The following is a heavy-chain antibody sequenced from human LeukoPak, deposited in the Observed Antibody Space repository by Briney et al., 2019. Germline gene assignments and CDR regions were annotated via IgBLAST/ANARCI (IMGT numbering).Heavy chain of an antibody. CDR3: ARGYCSGGSCYSRGRYYYYGMDV. CDR1: GGSFSGYY. J-gene: IGHJ6*02. CDR2: INHSGST. V-gene: IGHV4-34*01. D-gene: IGHD2-15*01. Sequence: SETLSLTCAVYGGSFSGYYWSWIRQPPGKGLEWIGEINHSGSTNYNPSLKSRVTISVDTSKNQFSLKLSSVTAADTAVYYCARGYCSGGSCYSRGRYYYYGMDVWGQGITVTVSS.